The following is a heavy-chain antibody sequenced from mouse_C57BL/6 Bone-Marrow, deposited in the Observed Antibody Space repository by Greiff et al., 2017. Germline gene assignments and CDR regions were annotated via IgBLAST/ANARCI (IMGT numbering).Heavy chain of an antibody. J-gene: IGHJ3*01. CDR1: GYTFTSYG. Sequence: LVESGAELARPGASVKLSCKASGYTFTSYGISWVKQRTGQGLEWIGEIYPRSGNTYYNEKFKGKATLTADKSSSTAYMELRSLTSEDSAVYFCARNFRFAYWGQGTLVTVSA. CDR2: IYPRSGNT. CDR3: ARNFRFAY. V-gene: IGHV1-81*01.